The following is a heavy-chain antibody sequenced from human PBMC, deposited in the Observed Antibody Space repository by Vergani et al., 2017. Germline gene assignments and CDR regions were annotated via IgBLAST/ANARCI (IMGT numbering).Heavy chain of an antibody. D-gene: IGHD6-13*01. Sequence: QVQLPESGPGLVKPSGTLSLTCAVSGGSISSSNWWSWVRQPPGKGLEWIGDIYHSGSTNYNPSLKSRVTISVDKSKNQFSLKLSSVTAADTAVYYCARTIAAAGTNYAFDIWGQGTMVTVSS. CDR1: GGSISSSNW. V-gene: IGHV4-4*02. J-gene: IGHJ3*02. CDR3: ARTIAAAGTNYAFDI. CDR2: IYHSGST.